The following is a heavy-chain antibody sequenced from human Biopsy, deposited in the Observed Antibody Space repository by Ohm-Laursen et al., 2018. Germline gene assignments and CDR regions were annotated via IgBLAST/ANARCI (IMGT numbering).Heavy chain of an antibody. Sequence: GASVKVSCKASAYSFGDRRIHWVRQAPGQGLEWMGWIDPKSGGTNYAQRFQGRVTMTRDTSISTAYMELSRLRSDDTAVYYCARDPRYGYGSYFDYWGQGTLVAVSS. J-gene: IGHJ4*02. D-gene: IGHD3-10*01. V-gene: IGHV1-2*02. CDR1: AYSFGDRR. CDR2: IDPKSGGT. CDR3: ARDPRYGYGSYFDY.